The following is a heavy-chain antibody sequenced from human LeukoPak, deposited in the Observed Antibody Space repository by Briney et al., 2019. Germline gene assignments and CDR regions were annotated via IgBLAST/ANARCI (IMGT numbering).Heavy chain of an antibody. J-gene: IGHJ3*02. Sequence: GGSLRLSCGASGFTCSSYSMNWVRQAPGKGLEGVAYISSSGSTIYYADSVKGRFTISRDNAKNSLYLQMSSLRAEDTAVYYCARGLTYYDSSGYFHDGFDIWGQGTMVTVSS. CDR2: ISSSGSTI. CDR1: GFTCSSYS. V-gene: IGHV3-48*04. D-gene: IGHD3-22*01. CDR3: ARGLTYYDSSGYFHDGFDI.